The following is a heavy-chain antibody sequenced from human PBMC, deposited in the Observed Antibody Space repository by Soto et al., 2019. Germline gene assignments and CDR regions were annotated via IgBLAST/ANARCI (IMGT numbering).Heavy chain of an antibody. CDR2: IRYDGSNK. Sequence: LRLSCAASGFTFSSYGMHWVRQAPGKGLEWVALIRYDGSNKYYADSVKGRFTISRDNSKNTLYLQMNSLRAEDTAVYYCARDGYYYDSSALYYWGQGTLVTVSS. CDR3: ARDGYYYDSSALYY. J-gene: IGHJ4*02. CDR1: GFTFSSYG. V-gene: IGHV3-33*01. D-gene: IGHD3-22*01.